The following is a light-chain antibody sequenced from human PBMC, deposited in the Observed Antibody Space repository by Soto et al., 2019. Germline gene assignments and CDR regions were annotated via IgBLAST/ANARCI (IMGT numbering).Light chain of an antibody. CDR2: GAS. CDR1: QSVSSN. Sequence: EIVMTQSPATLSVSPGERATLSCRASQSVSSNLAWYQQKPGQAPRLLIYGASTRATGIPARFSCSGSGTEFTLTISSLQSEDFAVYCCQQYNNWPFPAWTFGQGTKVEIK. J-gene: IGKJ1*01. CDR3: QQYNNWPFPAWT. V-gene: IGKV3-15*01.